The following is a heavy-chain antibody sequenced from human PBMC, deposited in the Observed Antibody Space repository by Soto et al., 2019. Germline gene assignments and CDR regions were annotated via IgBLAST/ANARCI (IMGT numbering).Heavy chain of an antibody. D-gene: IGHD4-17*01. V-gene: IGHV4-31*03. CDR2: IYYSGST. CDR1: GGSISSGGYY. CDR3: ARDGGDYGDYVAPFDY. J-gene: IGHJ4*02. Sequence: QVQLQESGPGLVKPSQTLSLTCTVSGGSISSGGYYWSWIRQHPGKGLEWIGYIYYSGSTYYNPSLKSRVTISVDTSKNQFSLKLSSVTAADTAVYYCARDGGDYGDYVAPFDYWGQGTLVTVSS.